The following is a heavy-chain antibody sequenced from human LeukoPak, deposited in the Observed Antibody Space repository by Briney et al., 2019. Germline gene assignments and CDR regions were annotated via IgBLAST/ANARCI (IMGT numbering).Heavy chain of an antibody. CDR2: ISYDGSNK. CDR3: ARDYYRYGDYAGSGFQY. D-gene: IGHD4-17*01. V-gene: IGHV3-30*03. Sequence: TGGSLRLSCAASGFTFSSYGMHWVRQAPGKGLEWVAVISYDGSNKYYADSVKGRFTISRDNAKNSLYLQMNILGVEDTALYHCARDYYRYGDYAGSGFQYWGQGTLVTVSS. CDR1: GFTFSSYG. J-gene: IGHJ1*01.